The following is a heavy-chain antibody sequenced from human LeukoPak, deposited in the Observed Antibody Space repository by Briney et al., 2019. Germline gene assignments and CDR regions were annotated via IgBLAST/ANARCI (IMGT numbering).Heavy chain of an antibody. J-gene: IGHJ4*02. V-gene: IGHV4-59*01. CDR3: ARFINPFWSGYSYYFDY. Sequence: SETLSPTCTVSGGAISSYYWSWIRQPPGKALEWLGYIYYSGSTNYNPSLKSRVTISVDTSKNQFSLKLSSVTAADTAVYYCARFINPFWSGYSYYFDYWGQGTLVTVSS. CDR2: IYYSGST. D-gene: IGHD3-3*01. CDR1: GGAISSYY.